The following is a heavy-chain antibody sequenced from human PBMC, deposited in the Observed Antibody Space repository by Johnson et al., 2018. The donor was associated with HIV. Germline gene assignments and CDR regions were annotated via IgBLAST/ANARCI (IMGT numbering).Heavy chain of an antibody. J-gene: IGHJ3*02. CDR1: GFTLSSYD. CDR3: ARNGLIPAAKGVAFDI. D-gene: IGHD2-2*01. Sequence: EVQLVESGGGVVRPGRSLRLSCAASGFTLSSYDMHWVRQATGKSLEWVSEIDAAGETYYPGSVKGRFTISRENAQKSLYLQMNSLRAEDTAVYYCARNGLIPAAKGVAFDIWGHGTTVTVSS. CDR2: IDAAGET. V-gene: IGHV3-13*01.